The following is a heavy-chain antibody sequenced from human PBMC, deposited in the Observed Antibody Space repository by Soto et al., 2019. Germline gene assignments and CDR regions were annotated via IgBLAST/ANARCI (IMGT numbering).Heavy chain of an antibody. J-gene: IGHJ6*02. CDR2: MNPNSGNT. Sequence: QVQLVQSGAEVKKPGASVKVSCKASGYTFTSYDINWVRQATGQGLEWMGWMNPNSGNTGYAQKFQGRVTMTRNTXIXXAYMELSSLRSEDTAVYYCAREDKIVVVVAAGMDVWGQGTTVTVSS. CDR1: GYTFTSYD. D-gene: IGHD2-15*01. V-gene: IGHV1-8*01. CDR3: AREDKIVVVVAAGMDV.